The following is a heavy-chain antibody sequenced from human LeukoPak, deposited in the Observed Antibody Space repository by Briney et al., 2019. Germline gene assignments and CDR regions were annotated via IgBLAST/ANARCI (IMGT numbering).Heavy chain of an antibody. D-gene: IGHD2-2*02. CDR2: IIPIFGTA. CDR3: AATRVCSSTSCYTWPTGYYYMDV. J-gene: IGHJ6*03. V-gene: IGHV1-69*13. Sequence: SVKVSCKASGGTFSSYAISWVRQAPGQGLEWMGGIIPIFGTANYAQKFQGRVTITADEPTSTAYMELSSLRSEDTAVYYCAATRVCSSTSCYTWPTGYYYMDVWGKGTTVTVSS. CDR1: GGTFSSYA.